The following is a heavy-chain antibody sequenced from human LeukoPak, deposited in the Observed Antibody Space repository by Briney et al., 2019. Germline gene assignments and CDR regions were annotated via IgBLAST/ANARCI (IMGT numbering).Heavy chain of an antibody. V-gene: IGHV3-21*01. CDR1: GFTFSSYS. J-gene: IGHJ6*02. CDR3: ARPTMVRGVVAYGMDV. CDR2: ISSSSSYI. Sequence: PGGSLRLSCAASGFTFSSYSMNWVRQAPGKRLEWVSSISSSSSYIYYADSVKGRFTISRDNAKNSLYLQMNSLRAEDTAVYYCARPTMVRGVVAYGMDVWGQGTTVTVSS. D-gene: IGHD3-10*01.